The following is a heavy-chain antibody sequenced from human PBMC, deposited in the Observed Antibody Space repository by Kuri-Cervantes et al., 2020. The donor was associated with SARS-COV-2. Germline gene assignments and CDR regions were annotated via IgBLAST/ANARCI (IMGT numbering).Heavy chain of an antibody. CDR1: GFTFNRYG. CDR3: ARESAVHGIPWGYDP. J-gene: IGHJ5*02. D-gene: IGHD1-1*01. CDR2: IWPDGNNK. V-gene: IGHV3-33*08. Sequence: GGSLRLSCAASGFTFNRYGMHWVRQAPGKGLEWVAVIWPDGNNKFYSDSVRGRFTISRDNSRSTLYLQMNSLRAEDTGVYYCARESAVHGIPWGYDPWGQGTLVTVSS.